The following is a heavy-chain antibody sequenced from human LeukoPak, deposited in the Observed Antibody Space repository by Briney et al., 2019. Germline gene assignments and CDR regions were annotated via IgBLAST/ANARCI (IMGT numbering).Heavy chain of an antibody. CDR3: ARTGELELRYYYYMDV. J-gene: IGHJ6*03. Sequence: SETLSLTCAVYGGSFSGYYWSWIRQPPGKGLEWIGEINHSGSTNYNPPLKSRVTISVDTSKNQFSLKLSSVTAADTAVYYCARTGELELRYYYYMDVWGKGTTVTVSS. CDR2: INHSGST. D-gene: IGHD1-7*01. CDR1: GGSFSGYY. V-gene: IGHV4-34*01.